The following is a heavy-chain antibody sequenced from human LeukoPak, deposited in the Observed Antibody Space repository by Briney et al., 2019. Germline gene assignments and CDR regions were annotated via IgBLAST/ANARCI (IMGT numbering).Heavy chain of an antibody. D-gene: IGHD2-2*01. J-gene: IGHJ4*02. V-gene: IGHV3-53*01. CDR3: AKKPLRLPAAFDY. CDR2: MYSGGST. CDR1: GFTVSSNY. Sequence: GGSLRLSCAASGFTVSSNYMNWVRQAPGKGLEWVSVMYSGGSTYYADSVKGRFTISRDNSKNTLSLQMNSLRAEDTAPYYCAKKPLRLPAAFDYWGQGTLVTVSS.